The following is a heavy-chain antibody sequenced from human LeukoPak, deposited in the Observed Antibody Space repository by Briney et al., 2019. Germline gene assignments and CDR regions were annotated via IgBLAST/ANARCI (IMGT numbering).Heavy chain of an antibody. J-gene: IGHJ4*02. CDR3: ATHADSSGYYHYEYYFDY. D-gene: IGHD3-22*01. V-gene: IGHV4-39*07. CDR2: IYYSGST. CDR1: GGSISSSSYY. Sequence: SETLSLTCTVSGGSISSSSYYWGWIRQPPGKGLEWIGSIYYSGSTYYNPPLKSRVTISVDTSKNQFSLKLSSVTAADTAVYYCATHADSSGYYHYEYYFDYWGQGTLVTVSS.